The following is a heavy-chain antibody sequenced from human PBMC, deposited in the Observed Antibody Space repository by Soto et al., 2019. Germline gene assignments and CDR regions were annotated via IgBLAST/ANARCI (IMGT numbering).Heavy chain of an antibody. Sequence: ASVKVSCKVSGYTLTELSMHWVRQAPGKGLEWMGGFDPEDGETIYAQKFQGRVTMTEDTSTDTAYMELSSLRSEDTAVYYCATSRTIHWTSWNYYYYYGMDVWGQGTTVTVLL. J-gene: IGHJ6*02. CDR2: FDPEDGET. V-gene: IGHV1-24*01. CDR1: GYTLTELS. D-gene: IGHD1-1*01. CDR3: ATSRTIHWTSWNYYYYYGMDV.